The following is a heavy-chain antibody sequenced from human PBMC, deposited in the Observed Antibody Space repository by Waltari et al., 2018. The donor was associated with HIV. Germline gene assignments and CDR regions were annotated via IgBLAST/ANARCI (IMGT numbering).Heavy chain of an antibody. CDR3: ARTFTVATISPLLH. D-gene: IGHD5-12*01. CDR2: INSDGSST. V-gene: IGHV3-74*01. J-gene: IGHJ4*02. CDR1: GFTFSSYW. Sequence: EVQLVESGGGLVQPGGSLRLSCAASGFTFSSYWMHWFRQVPGKGLVWVSSINSDGSSTTYADAVKGRFTISRDNAKSTLYLQMNSLRDEDTAVYYCARTFTVATISPLLHWGQGTLVTVSS.